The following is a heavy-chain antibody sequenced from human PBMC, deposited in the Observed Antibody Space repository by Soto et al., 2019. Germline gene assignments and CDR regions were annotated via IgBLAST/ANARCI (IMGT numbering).Heavy chain of an antibody. V-gene: IGHV1-2*02. Sequence: QVQLVQSGAEVKKPGASVKVSCKASGYTFTGYYMHWVRQAPGQGLEWLGWINPNSGGTNYAQKFQGRVTMTRDTSISTAYMELSRLRSDDTAVYYCARDGPYSSAPHDIFDYWGQGTLVTVSS. D-gene: IGHD6-25*01. J-gene: IGHJ4*02. CDR2: INPNSGGT. CDR1: GYTFTGYY. CDR3: ARDGPYSSAPHDIFDY.